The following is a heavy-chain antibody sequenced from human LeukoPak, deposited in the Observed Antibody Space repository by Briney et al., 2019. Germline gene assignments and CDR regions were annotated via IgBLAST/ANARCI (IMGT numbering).Heavy chain of an antibody. CDR1: GITFSSYE. V-gene: IGHV3-48*03. CDR2: ISSSGSII. D-gene: IGHD6-13*01. Sequence: GGSLRLSCAASGITFSSYEMNWVRQAPGKGLEWVSYISSSGSIIYYADSVKGRFTISRDNAKDSLYLRMNRLRAEDTAVYYCARGPRIAAAGTGYWGQGTLVTVSS. CDR3: ARGPRIAAAGTGY. J-gene: IGHJ4*02.